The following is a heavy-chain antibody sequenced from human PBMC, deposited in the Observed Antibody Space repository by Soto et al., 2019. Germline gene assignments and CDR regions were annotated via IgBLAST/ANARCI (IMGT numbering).Heavy chain of an antibody. J-gene: IGHJ4*02. CDR3: AGDFDGYEGGGFDY. V-gene: IGHV1-69*06. D-gene: IGHD5-12*01. CDR2: IIPIFGTA. Sequence: QVQLVQSGAEVKKPGSSVTVSCKASGGTFSSYAISWVRQAPGQGLEWMGGIIPIFGTANYAQKFQGRVTITAAKSTSATYMELGSLRSEDTAVYYCAGDFDGYEGGGFDYWGQGTLVTVSS. CDR1: GGTFSSYA.